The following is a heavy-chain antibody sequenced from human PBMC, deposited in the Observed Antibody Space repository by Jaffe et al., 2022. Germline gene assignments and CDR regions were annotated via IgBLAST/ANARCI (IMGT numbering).Heavy chain of an antibody. D-gene: IGHD3-3*01. CDR2: MNPNSGNT. V-gene: IGHV1-8*01. J-gene: IGHJ6*03. CDR3: ARVPYYDFWSGYYGGYMDV. Sequence: QVQLVQSGAEVKKPGASVKVSCKASGYTFTSYDINWVRQATGQGLEWMGWMNPNSGNTGYAQKFQGRVTMTRNTSISTAYMELSSLRSEDTAVYYCARVPYYDFWSGYYGGYMDVWGKGTTVTVSS. CDR1: GYTFTSYD.